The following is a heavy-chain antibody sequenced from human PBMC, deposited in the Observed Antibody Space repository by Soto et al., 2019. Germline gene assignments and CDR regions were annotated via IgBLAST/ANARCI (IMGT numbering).Heavy chain of an antibody. D-gene: IGHD3-22*01. CDR3: AKKPDYYDSSGYPR. CDR1: GFTFSGYA. Sequence: GGSLRLSCAASGFTFSGYAMSWVRQAPGKGLEWVSAISGSGGSTYYADSVKGRFTISRDNSKNTLYLQMNSLRAEDTAVYYCAKKPDYYDSSGYPRWGQGTLVTVSS. CDR2: ISGSGGST. V-gene: IGHV3-23*01. J-gene: IGHJ4*02.